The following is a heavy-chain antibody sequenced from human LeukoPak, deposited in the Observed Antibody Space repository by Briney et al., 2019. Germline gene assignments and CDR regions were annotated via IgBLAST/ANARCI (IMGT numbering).Heavy chain of an antibody. Sequence: PSETLSLTCTVSGGSITNINYYWGWIRQPPGKGPEWIGNIYYSGRTYDSPSLKSRVTISVDTSKNQFSLKLSSVTAADTAVYYCARILRYYYYMDVWGKGTTVTVSS. D-gene: IGHD3-9*01. CDR2: IYYSGRT. J-gene: IGHJ6*03. CDR1: GGSITNINYY. CDR3: ARILRYYYYMDV. V-gene: IGHV4-39*01.